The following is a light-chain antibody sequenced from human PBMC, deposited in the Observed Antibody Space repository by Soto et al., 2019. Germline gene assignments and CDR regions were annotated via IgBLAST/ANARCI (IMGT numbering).Light chain of an antibody. CDR2: EAS. V-gene: IGKV3-11*01. Sequence: EIVLTQSPATLSLSPGERATLSCRASQSVSSYLAWYQQKPGQAPRLLIHEASNRATGIPARFSGSGSGTDFTLTINRVEPEDFAVYFCQQYAGSPRTFGQGTKVDIK. CDR1: QSVSSY. J-gene: IGKJ1*01. CDR3: QQYAGSPRT.